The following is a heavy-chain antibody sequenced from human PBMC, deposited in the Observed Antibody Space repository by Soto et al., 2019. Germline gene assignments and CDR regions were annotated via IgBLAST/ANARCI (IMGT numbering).Heavy chain of an antibody. Sequence: SETLSLTCTVSGGSISSSSYYWGWIRQPPGKGLEWIGSIYYSGSTYYNPSLKSRVTISVDTSKNQFSLKLSSVTAADTAVYYCARQFRYGDYADYYYYYMDVWGKGTTVTVSS. CDR2: IYYSGST. V-gene: IGHV4-39*01. D-gene: IGHD4-17*01. CDR1: GGSISSSSYY. CDR3: ARQFRYGDYADYYYYYMDV. J-gene: IGHJ6*03.